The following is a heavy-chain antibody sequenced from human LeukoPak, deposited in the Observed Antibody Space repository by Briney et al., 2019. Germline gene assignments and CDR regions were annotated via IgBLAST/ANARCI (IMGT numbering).Heavy chain of an antibody. J-gene: IGHJ6*02. CDR2: INPSGGST. Sequence: KVSCKXSGYTFTSYYMHWVRQAPGQGLEWMGIINPSGGSTSYAQKFQGRVTMTRDTSTSTVYMELSSLRSENTAVYYCAREYSSSSDYYYGMDVWGQGTTVTVSS. V-gene: IGHV1-46*01. D-gene: IGHD6-6*01. CDR1: GYTFTSYY. CDR3: AREYSSSSDYYYGMDV.